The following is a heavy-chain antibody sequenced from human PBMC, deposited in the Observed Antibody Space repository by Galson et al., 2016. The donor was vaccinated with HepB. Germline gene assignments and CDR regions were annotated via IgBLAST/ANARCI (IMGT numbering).Heavy chain of an antibody. J-gene: IGHJ4*02. V-gene: IGHV3-7*01. D-gene: IGHD6-6*01. Sequence: SLRLSCAASGFTFRNYWMSWVRQAPGKGLEWVANIMLDGSEVYYVDSVKGRFTISRDNARDFLYLQMNSLGAEDTAVYYCARGREYSSLFYFDYWGQGTLVTGSS. CDR2: IMLDGSEV. CDR1: GFTFRNYW. CDR3: ARGREYSSLFYFDY.